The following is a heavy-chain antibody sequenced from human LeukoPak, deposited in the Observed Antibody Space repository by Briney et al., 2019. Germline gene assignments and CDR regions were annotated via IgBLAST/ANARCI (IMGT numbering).Heavy chain of an antibody. CDR3: AKGGRGNDGDY. V-gene: IGHV3-23*01. D-gene: IGHD1-1*01. J-gene: IGHJ4*02. CDR1: GFTFSNYV. Sequence: GGSLRLSCAASGFTFSNYVMSWVRQAPGKGLEWVSSSSGSGATYYADSVKGRFTISRDSSQNTLYLQMNSLSVEDTAVYYCAKGGRGNDGDYWGQGTLVTVSS. CDR2: SSGSGAT.